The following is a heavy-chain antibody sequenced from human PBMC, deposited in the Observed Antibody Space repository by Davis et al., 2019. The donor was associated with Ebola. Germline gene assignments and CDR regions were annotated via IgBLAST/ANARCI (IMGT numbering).Heavy chain of an antibody. CDR2: INPHNGNT. J-gene: IGHJ6*04. V-gene: IGHV1-18*04. CDR3: ARAAKVYSSSLHYYYGMDV. Sequence: AASVKVSCKASGYTFTNYGITWVRQAPGQGLEWMGWINPHNGNTNYAQNVQGRVTMTTDTSTSTAYMEVGSLRSDDTAVYYCARAAKVYSSSLHYYYGMDVRGKGTTVTVSS. D-gene: IGHD6-6*01. CDR1: GYTFTNYG.